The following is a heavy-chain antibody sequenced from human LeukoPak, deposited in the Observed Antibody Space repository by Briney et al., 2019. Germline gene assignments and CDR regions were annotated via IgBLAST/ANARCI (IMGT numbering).Heavy chain of an antibody. J-gene: IGHJ3*02. CDR2: IGTAGDT. CDR1: GFTFSNYY. Sequence: GGSLRLSCAASGFTFSNYYMHWVRQGAGKGLEWVSAIGTAGDTYYPGSVKGVFTISRENAKNSLYLQMNSLRAGDTAVYYCARVGPRDDAFDIWGQGTMVTVSS. D-gene: IGHD3-16*01. CDR3: ARVGPRDDAFDI. V-gene: IGHV3-13*01.